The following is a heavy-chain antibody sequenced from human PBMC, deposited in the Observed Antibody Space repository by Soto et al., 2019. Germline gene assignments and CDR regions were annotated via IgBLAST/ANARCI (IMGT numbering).Heavy chain of an antibody. CDR3: ASGYSGHDYFFDY. CDR1: GYRLTNNW. V-gene: IGHV5-51*01. Sequence: RGESLKISCKGSGYRLTNNWIAWVRQMPGKGLEWMGIIYPGDSDITYSPSIQGQVTISADKSINTAYLQWSSLKASDTAMYYCASGYSGHDYFFDYWGQGTLVTVSS. D-gene: IGHD5-12*01. CDR2: IYPGDSDI. J-gene: IGHJ4*02.